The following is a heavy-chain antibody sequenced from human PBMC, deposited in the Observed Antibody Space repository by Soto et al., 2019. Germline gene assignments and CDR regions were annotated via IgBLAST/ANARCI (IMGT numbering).Heavy chain of an antibody. D-gene: IGHD5-18*01. CDR3: ARSVNRGYSYGYGH. Sequence: PSETLSLTCSVSGGAISNYYWSWIRQPPGKGLEWIGYIYHTGSTSNNPSLKSRVTLSVDTSKNQLSLNLTSVTAADTAIYYCARSVNRGYSYGYGHWGQGTLVTVSS. J-gene: IGHJ4*02. CDR1: GGAISNYY. CDR2: IYHTGST. V-gene: IGHV4-59*01.